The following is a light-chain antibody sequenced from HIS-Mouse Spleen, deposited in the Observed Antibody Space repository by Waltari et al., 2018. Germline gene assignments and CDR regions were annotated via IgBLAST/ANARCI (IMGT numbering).Light chain of an antibody. J-gene: IGKJ2*02. CDR2: AAS. Sequence: DIQLTQPPSFLSASVGDGVTITCRASQGISSYLAWYQQKPGKAPKLLIHAASTWQSGVPSRISGSGSGTDFTLIISSLQPEDFANYYCQQLNSYPLCPFGQRTKLEI. CDR1: QGISSY. V-gene: IGKV1-9*01. CDR3: QQLNSYPLCP.